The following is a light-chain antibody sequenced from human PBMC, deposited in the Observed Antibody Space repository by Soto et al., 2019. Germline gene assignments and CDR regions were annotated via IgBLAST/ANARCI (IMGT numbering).Light chain of an antibody. J-gene: IGLJ1*01. CDR1: NIEIEA. CDR3: QVWDSSSDHPYV. CDR2: SDS. Sequence: SSVLTQPHSVSVATAQMARITCGGNNIEIEAMHWYQQKPVQDPVLVLYSDSNRPSGITERFSGSNPANTATLTSSRIEAGDDAAYYYQVWDSSSDHPYVFGTGTKVTVL. V-gene: IGLV3-12*02.